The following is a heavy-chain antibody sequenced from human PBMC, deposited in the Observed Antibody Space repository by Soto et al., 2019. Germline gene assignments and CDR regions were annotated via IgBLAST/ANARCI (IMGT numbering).Heavy chain of an antibody. D-gene: IGHD6-6*01. V-gene: IGHV3-23*01. J-gene: IGHJ6*03. Sequence: EVQVLESGGGLVQPGGSLRLSCAASGFTFSSYVMSWVRQAPGKGLEWVSGISASGGSKYYADSVKGRFTISRDNSKNTLFLQMNSLRAEDTAVYYCAKGMTLAARYYYFMDVWGKGTTVTVSS. CDR3: AKGMTLAARYYYFMDV. CDR1: GFTFSSYV. CDR2: ISASGGSK.